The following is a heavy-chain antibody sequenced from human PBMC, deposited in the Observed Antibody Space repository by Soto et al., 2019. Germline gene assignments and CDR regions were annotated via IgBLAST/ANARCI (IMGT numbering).Heavy chain of an antibody. CDR3: ARSPSYYYDSSGYYLYYFDY. CDR1: GFTFSSYS. Sequence: GGSLRLSCAASGFTFSSYSMNWVRQAPGKGLEWISYISSSTSTIYYADSVKGRFTISRDNAKNSLYLQMNSLRAEDTAVYYCARSPSYYYDSSGYYLYYFDYWGQGTLVTVSS. D-gene: IGHD3-22*01. V-gene: IGHV3-48*01. J-gene: IGHJ4*02. CDR2: ISSSTSTI.